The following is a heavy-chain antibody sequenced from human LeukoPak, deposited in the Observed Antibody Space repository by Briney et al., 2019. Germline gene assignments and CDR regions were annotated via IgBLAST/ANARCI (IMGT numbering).Heavy chain of an antibody. CDR1: GFTFSSYA. V-gene: IGHV3-23*01. Sequence: GGSLRLSCAASGFTFSSYAMSWVRRAPGKGLEWVSAISGSGGSTYYADSVKGRFTISRDNSKNTLYLQMNSLRAEDTAVYYCAKALGYCSSTSCSTYYYYYMDVWGKGTTVTVSS. CDR3: AKALGYCSSTSCSTYYYYYMDV. J-gene: IGHJ6*03. CDR2: ISGSGGST. D-gene: IGHD2-2*01.